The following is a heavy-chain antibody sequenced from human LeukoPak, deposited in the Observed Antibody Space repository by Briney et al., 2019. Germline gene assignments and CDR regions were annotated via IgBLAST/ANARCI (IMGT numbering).Heavy chain of an antibody. Sequence: GGSLRLSCAASGFTFSSYAMSWVRQAPGKGLEWVSAISGSGGSTYYADSVKGRFTISRDNSKNTLYLQMNSLRAEDTAVYYCACGDYLYWYFDLWGRGTLVTVSS. D-gene: IGHD4-17*01. J-gene: IGHJ2*01. CDR1: GFTFSSYA. CDR2: ISGSGGST. CDR3: ACGDYLYWYFDL. V-gene: IGHV3-23*01.